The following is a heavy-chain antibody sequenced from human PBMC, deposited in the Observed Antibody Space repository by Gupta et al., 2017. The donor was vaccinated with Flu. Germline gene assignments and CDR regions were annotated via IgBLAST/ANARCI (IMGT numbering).Heavy chain of an antibody. CDR2: IHDTGRA. D-gene: IGHD2-21*02. V-gene: IGHV4-30-4*01. CDR3: ARVHYCGGDCYPEGFFDS. CDR1: RGSATRGNYY. Sequence: QVQLQESGPGLVKPSQTLSVTCTVSRGSATRGNYYWSWIRQRPGRGLEWIGHIHDTGRAFYNPSLKSRLTVSFDRSKNQFSLNLRSATAADTAVYFCARVHYCGGDCYPEGFFDSWGQGTLGTVSS. J-gene: IGHJ4*02.